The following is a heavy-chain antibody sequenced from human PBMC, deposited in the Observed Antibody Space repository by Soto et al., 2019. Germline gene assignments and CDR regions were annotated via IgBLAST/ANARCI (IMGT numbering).Heavy chain of an antibody. CDR3: SLGKSYYWDY. CDR2: ITGRGDNT. J-gene: IGHJ4*02. V-gene: IGHV3-23*01. CDR1: GFTIRAYA. Sequence: DVQLLESGGALVQPGGSLRLSCEVSGFTIRAYAMSWARRAPGKGLEWVAAITGRGDNTHYEESVKGRFTISRDDSKNTLHLQMNTLRVDDTAIYYCSLGKSYYWDYWGQGIQVTGSS.